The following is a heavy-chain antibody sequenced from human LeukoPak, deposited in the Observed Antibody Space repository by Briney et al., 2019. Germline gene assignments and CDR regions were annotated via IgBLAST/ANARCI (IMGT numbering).Heavy chain of an antibody. V-gene: IGHV3-23*01. J-gene: IGHJ4*02. CDR2: ISGSGGST. D-gene: IGHD4-17*01. Sequence: GGSLRLSCAASGFTFSSYAMSWVRQAPGKGLEWVSAISGSGGSTYYADSVKGRFTISRDNSKNTLYLQMNSLRAEDTAVYYCARGQGMTTVTRGFDYWGQGTLVTVSS. CDR1: GFTFSSYA. CDR3: ARGQGMTTVTRGFDY.